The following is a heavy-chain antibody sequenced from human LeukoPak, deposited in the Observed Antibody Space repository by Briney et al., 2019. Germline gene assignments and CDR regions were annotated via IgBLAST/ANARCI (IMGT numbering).Heavy chain of an antibody. V-gene: IGHV3-15*07. CDR1: GFTFSNAW. CDR3: TTDKSYYDFWGTYYYYGMDV. CDR2: IKSKTDGGTT. Sequence: GGSLRLSCAASGFTFSNAWMNWVRQAPGKGLEWVGRIKSKTDGGTTDYAAPVKGRFTISRDDLKNTLYLQMNSLKTEDTAVYYCTTDKSYYDFWGTYYYYGMDVWGQGTTVTVSS. J-gene: IGHJ6*02. D-gene: IGHD3-3*01.